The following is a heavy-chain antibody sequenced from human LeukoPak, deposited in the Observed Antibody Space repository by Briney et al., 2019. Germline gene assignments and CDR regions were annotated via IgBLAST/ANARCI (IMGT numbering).Heavy chain of an antibody. CDR3: AKEDGSGSYYLYPDY. V-gene: IGHV3-23*01. D-gene: IGHD3-10*01. CDR1: GFTFSSYG. J-gene: IGHJ4*02. CDR2: ISGSGGGT. Sequence: GGTLRLSCAASGFTFSSYGMSWVRQAPGKRLEWVSAISGSGGGTYYADSVKGRFTISRDNSKNTLYLQMNSLRAEDTAVYYCAKEDGSGSYYLYPDYWGQGTLVTVSS.